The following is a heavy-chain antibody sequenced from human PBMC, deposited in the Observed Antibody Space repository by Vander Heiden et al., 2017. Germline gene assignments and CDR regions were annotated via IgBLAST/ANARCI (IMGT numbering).Heavy chain of an antibody. J-gene: IGHJ6*02. CDR1: GFTFSSYE. CDR2: ISYDGSNK. CDR3: AREGIVGATEYYYYGMDV. D-gene: IGHD1-26*01. V-gene: IGHV3-30*04. Sequence: QVQLVESGGGVVQPGRSLSLTCAASGFTFSSYEVHWVRQASGKGLEWVAVISYDGSNKYYADSVKGRFNISRDNSKNTLYLQMNSLRAEDTAVYYCAREGIVGATEYYYYGMDVWGQGTTVTVSS.